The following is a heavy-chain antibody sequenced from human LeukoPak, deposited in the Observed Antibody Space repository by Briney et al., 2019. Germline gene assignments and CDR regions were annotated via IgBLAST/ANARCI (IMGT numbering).Heavy chain of an antibody. Sequence: GGSLRLSCAASGFTFSSYAMHWVRQAPGKGLEWVAVISYDGSNKYYADSVKGRFTISRDNSKNTLYLQMNSLRAEDTAVYYCARGSAAISLGGYYYYMDVWGKGTTVTVSS. V-gene: IGHV3-30-3*01. J-gene: IGHJ6*03. CDR1: GFTFSSYA. CDR2: ISYDGSNK. CDR3: ARGSAAISLGGYYYYMDV. D-gene: IGHD2-2*02.